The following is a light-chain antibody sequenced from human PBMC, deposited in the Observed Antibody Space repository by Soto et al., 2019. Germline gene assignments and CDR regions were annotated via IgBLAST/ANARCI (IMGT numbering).Light chain of an antibody. CDR1: QTISSW. CDR3: QHYNSYSEA. CDR2: KAS. V-gene: IGKV1-5*03. J-gene: IGKJ1*01. Sequence: DIQMTQSPSTLSGSVGESFTLTSRASQTISSWLAWYQPKPGKAPKLLIYKASTLKSGVPSRFSGSGSGTEGTLTISSLQPDDLATDYCQHYNSYSEAVGQGTKVDIK.